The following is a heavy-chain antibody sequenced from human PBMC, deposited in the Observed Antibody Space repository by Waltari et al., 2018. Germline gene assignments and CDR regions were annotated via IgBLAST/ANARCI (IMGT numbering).Heavy chain of an antibody. V-gene: IGHV4-59*08. Sequence: QVQLQESGPGLVKPSETLSLTCTVSGGSISSYYWSWIRQPPGKGLEWIGYIYYSGSTNYNPSLKSRVTISVDTSTNHFSLKLSSVTAADTAVYYCAGLGMEQLDAFDYWGQGTLVTVSS. J-gene: IGHJ4*02. CDR1: GGSISSYY. D-gene: IGHD6-6*01. CDR3: AGLGMEQLDAFDY. CDR2: IYYSGST.